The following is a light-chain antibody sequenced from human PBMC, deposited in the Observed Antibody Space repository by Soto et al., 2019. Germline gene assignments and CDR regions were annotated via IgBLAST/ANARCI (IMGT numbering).Light chain of an antibody. CDR2: DAS. CDR1: QSISSS. Sequence: EVVLTQSPATLSLSAGDRATLSCRASQSISSSLAWYQQRLGQAPRLLIYDASNRATGIPARFSGSGSGTDFTLTISSLEPEDFAVYYCQQRTNWITFGGGTKVDIK. CDR3: QQRTNWIT. J-gene: IGKJ4*01. V-gene: IGKV3-11*01.